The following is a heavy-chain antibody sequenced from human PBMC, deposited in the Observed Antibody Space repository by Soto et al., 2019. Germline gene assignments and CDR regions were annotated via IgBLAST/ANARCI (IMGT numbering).Heavy chain of an antibody. D-gene: IGHD4-17*01. CDR3: AKADYGVYVFVLGWYFDL. CDR1: GFTFDDYA. V-gene: IGHV3-9*01. J-gene: IGHJ2*01. Sequence: EVQLVESGGGLVQPGRSLRLSCAASGFTFDDYAMHWVRQAPGKGLEWVSGISWNSGSIGYADSVKGRFTISRDNAKNSLYLQMNSLRAEDTALYYCAKADYGVYVFVLGWYFDLWGRGTLVTVSS. CDR2: ISWNSGSI.